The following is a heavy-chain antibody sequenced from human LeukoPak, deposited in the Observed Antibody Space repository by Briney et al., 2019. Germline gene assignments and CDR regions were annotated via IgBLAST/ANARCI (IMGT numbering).Heavy chain of an antibody. J-gene: IGHJ4*02. CDR2: IYYSGST. CDR3: ARDRRNFDVDY. Sequence: ASETLSLTCTVSSGSISTYYWNWIRQPPGKGLEWIGYIYYSGSTNYNPSLKSRVTISVDTSNNQFSLKLSSVTAADTAVYYCARDRRNFDVDYWGQGTLVTVSS. V-gene: IGHV4-59*12. CDR1: SGSISTYY. D-gene: IGHD3-9*01.